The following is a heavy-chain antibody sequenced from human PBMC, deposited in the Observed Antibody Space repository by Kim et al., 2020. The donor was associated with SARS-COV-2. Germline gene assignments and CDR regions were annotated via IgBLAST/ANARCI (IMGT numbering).Heavy chain of an antibody. CDR1: GFTFSSYG. CDR3: ARDLLLWFGESRVGMDV. J-gene: IGHJ6*02. CDR2: ISYDGSNK. V-gene: IGHV3-33*05. Sequence: GGSLRLSCAASGFTFSSYGMHWVRQAPGKGLEWVADISYDGSNKYYADSVKGRFTISRDNSKHTLYLQMNSLRAEDTAVYYCARDLLLWFGESRVGMDVWGQGTTVTVSS. D-gene: IGHD3-10*01.